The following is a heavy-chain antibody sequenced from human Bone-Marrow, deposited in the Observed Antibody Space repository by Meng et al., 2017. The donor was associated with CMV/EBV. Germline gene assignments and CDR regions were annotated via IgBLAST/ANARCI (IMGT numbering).Heavy chain of an antibody. CDR3: ARNEALAYCGGDCLVKFDP. D-gene: IGHD2-21*02. V-gene: IGHV1-3*01. CDR2: INVGNGNT. J-gene: IGHJ5*02. CDR1: GYTFTSYA. Sequence: QVQIVQSGAAGKLPGPSVTVSCKASGYTFTSYAMHWVRQAPGQTLEWMGWINVGNGNTKYSQKFQGRVTITRNTSASTAYMELSSLRSEDTAVYYCARNEALAYCGGDCLVKFDPWGQGTLVTVSS.